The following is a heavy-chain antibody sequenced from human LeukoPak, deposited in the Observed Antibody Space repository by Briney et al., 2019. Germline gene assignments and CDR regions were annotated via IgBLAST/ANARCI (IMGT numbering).Heavy chain of an antibody. D-gene: IGHD3-10*01. CDR1: GGSISSGSYY. V-gene: IGHV4-61*02. J-gene: IGHJ3*02. CDR3: ARVRSYSGTFDI. Sequence: SQTLSLTCTVSGGSISSGSYYWSWIRQPAGKGLEWIGRIYTSGSTNYNPSLKSRVTISVDTSKNQFSLKLSSVTAADTSVFYCARVRSYSGTFDIWGQGTMVTVSS. CDR2: IYTSGST.